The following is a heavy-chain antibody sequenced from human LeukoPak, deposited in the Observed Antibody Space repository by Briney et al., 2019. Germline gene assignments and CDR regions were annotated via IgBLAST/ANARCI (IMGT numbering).Heavy chain of an antibody. D-gene: IGHD3-22*01. CDR1: GFTFSNYY. V-gene: IGHV3-74*01. Sequence: GGSLRLSCAASGFTFSNYYIHWVRQAPGKGLVWVSRINGVGSDRIYADSVKGRFTISRDNSKNTLYLQMNSLRAEDTAVYYCASFEYYYDSSGSQPDYWGQGTLVTVSS. CDR2: INGVGSDR. CDR3: ASFEYYYDSSGSQPDY. J-gene: IGHJ4*02.